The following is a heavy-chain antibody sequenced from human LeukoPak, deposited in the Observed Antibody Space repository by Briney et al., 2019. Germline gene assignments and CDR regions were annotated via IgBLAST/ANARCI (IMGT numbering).Heavy chain of an antibody. Sequence: GGSLRLSCSASGFTFSTLPMHWVRQAPGKGLEYVSGSSSNGGSTYYADSAKGRFIISRDNSKNTLDLQMSSLRPEDTAVYYCVNKISGWVYGGEGTLVT. J-gene: IGHJ4*02. D-gene: IGHD6-19*01. V-gene: IGHV3-64D*06. CDR3: VNKISGWVY. CDR2: SSSNGGST. CDR1: GFTFSTLP.